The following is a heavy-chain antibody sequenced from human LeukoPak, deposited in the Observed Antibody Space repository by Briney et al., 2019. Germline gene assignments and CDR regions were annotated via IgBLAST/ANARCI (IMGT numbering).Heavy chain of an antibody. CDR1: GGSFSGYY. Sequence: SETLSLTCAVYGGSFSGYYWSWIRQPPGKGLEWIGEINHSGSTNYNPSLKSRVTISVDTSKNQFSLKLSSVTAADTAVYYCARNRYYYGSGNYGVPNWFDPWGQGTLVTVSS. CDR2: INHSGST. CDR3: ARNRYYYGSGNYGVPNWFDP. V-gene: IGHV4-34*01. D-gene: IGHD3-10*01. J-gene: IGHJ5*02.